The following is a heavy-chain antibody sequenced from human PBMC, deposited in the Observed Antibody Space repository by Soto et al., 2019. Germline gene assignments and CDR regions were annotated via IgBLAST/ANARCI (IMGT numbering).Heavy chain of an antibody. CDR3: ASGAFWSGYYREDWFDP. V-gene: IGHV4-39*07. CDR1: GGSITSSSYY. CDR2: IYYSGST. J-gene: IGHJ5*02. Sequence: PSETLSLTCTVSGGSITSSSYYWGWIRQPPGKGLEWIGTIYYSGSTNYNPSLMSRVTISVDKSKNQFSLKLSSVTAADTAVYYCASGAFWSGYYREDWFDPWGQGTLVTVS. D-gene: IGHD3-3*01.